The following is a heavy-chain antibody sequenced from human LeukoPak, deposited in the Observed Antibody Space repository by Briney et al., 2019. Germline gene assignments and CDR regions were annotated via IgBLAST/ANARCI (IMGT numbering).Heavy chain of an antibody. CDR3: AKSKVWGTYRYTFDS. CDR2: ISGSGGST. J-gene: IGHJ4*02. D-gene: IGHD3-16*02. CDR1: GFTFSTYA. Sequence: GGSLRLSCAASGFTFSTYAMTWVRQAPGKGLDWVSTISGSGGSTYYADSVKGRFTMSRDNSKNTLYLQINSLRAEDTAIYYCAKSKVWGTYRYTFDSWGQGTLVTVSA. V-gene: IGHV3-23*01.